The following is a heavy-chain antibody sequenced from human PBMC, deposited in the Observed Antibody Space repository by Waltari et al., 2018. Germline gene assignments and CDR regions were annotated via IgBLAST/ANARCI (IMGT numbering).Heavy chain of an antibody. J-gene: IGHJ3*02. CDR1: GGTFNTYA. CDR3: AKNGEIKLGATNFRDVFDI. CDR2: IIPSVDTT. D-gene: IGHD1-26*01. V-gene: IGHV1-69*01. Sequence: QVQLVQSGAEVRMPGSSVKVSCKASGGTFNTYAVNWLRQAPGQGLEWMGGIIPSVDTTIKAQNFQGRVTFTADESTTTAYMELSSLRSDDTAVYYCAKNGEIKLGATNFRDVFDIWGQGTLVNVPS.